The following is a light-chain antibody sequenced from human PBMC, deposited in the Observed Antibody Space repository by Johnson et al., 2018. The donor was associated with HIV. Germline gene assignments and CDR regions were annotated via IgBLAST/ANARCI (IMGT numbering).Light chain of an antibody. V-gene: IGLV1-51*01. CDR1: SSNIENNY. Sequence: QSVLTQPPSVSAAPGQKVTISCSGSSSNIENNYVSWYQQLPGTAPKLLIYDNNKRPSGIPDRFSGSKSGTSATLGITGLQTGDEADYYCETWDSNLSGVFGTGTKVTVL. CDR2: DNN. CDR3: ETWDSNLSGV. J-gene: IGLJ1*01.